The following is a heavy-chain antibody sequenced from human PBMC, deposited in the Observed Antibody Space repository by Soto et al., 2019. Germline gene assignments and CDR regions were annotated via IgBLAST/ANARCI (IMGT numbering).Heavy chain of an antibody. V-gene: IGHV1-69*01. CDR3: ARERAFNYEPDASYYYYGMDV. CDR1: GGTFSSYA. D-gene: IGHD4-4*01. J-gene: IGHJ6*02. CDR2: IIPIFGTA. Sequence: QVQLVQSGAEVKKPGSSVKVSCKASGGTFSSYAISWVRQAPGQGLEWMGGIIPIFGTANYAQKFQGRVTITADESTSTAYMELRSLRSEDTAVYYAARERAFNYEPDASYYYYGMDVWGQATTVTVSS.